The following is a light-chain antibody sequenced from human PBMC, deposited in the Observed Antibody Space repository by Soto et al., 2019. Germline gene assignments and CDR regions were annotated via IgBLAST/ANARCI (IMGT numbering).Light chain of an antibody. V-gene: IGKV3-20*01. CDR3: QQYGGSPPYS. J-gene: IGKJ2*01. Sequence: EIVLTQSPGTLSLSPGERATLPCRASQSVSSSYLAWYQQKPGQAPRLLIYGASSRATGIPDKFSGSGSGTDFTLTISRLEPEDFVVYYCQQYGGSPPYSFGQGTKLEIK. CDR1: QSVSSSY. CDR2: GAS.